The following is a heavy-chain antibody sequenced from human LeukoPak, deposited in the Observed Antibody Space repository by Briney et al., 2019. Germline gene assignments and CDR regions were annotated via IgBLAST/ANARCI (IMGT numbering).Heavy chain of an antibody. D-gene: IGHD3-9*01. Sequence: GGSLRLSCAASGFTFSSYAVSWVRQAPGKGLEWVSAISGSGGSTYYADSVKGRFTISRDNSKNTLYLQMNSLRAEDTAVYYCAKDTAVRYFDWLSSYFDYWGQGTLVTVSS. CDR1: GFTFSSYA. J-gene: IGHJ4*02. V-gene: IGHV3-23*01. CDR3: AKDTAVRYFDWLSSYFDY. CDR2: ISGSGGST.